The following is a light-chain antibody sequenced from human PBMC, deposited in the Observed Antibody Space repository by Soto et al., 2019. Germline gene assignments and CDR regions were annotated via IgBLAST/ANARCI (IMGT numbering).Light chain of an antibody. CDR2: EGS. CDR3: CPYAGSSTPAVV. V-gene: IGLV2-23*01. Sequence: QSALTQPASLSGSPGQSITISCTGTSSDIGAYDYVSWFQQHPGKAPKLMISEGSKRPSGVSNRFSGSKSGNTASLTISGLQTEDEADYYCCPYAGSSTPAVVFGGGTKLTVL. CDR1: SSDIGAYDY. J-gene: IGLJ2*01.